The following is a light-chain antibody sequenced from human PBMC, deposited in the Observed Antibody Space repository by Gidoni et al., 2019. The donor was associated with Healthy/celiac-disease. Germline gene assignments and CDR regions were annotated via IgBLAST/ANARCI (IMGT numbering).Light chain of an antibody. CDR1: QSISSY. CDR3: QQSYSFMYT. J-gene: IGKJ2*01. CDR2: AAS. Sequence: DIQITQSPSSLSASVGDRVTITCRASQSISSYLNWYQQKPGKAPKLLIYAASSLQSGVPSRFSGSGSGTDFTLTISSLQPEDFATYYCQQSYSFMYTFGQGTKLEIK. V-gene: IGKV1-39*01.